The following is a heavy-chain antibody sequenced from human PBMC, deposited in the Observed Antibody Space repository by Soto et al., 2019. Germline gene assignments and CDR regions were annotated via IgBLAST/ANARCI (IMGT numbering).Heavy chain of an antibody. Sequence: SETLSLTCTVSGGSVSSAGYYWSWIRQPPGKGLEWIGHISYGGSTNYNPSLKSRITISVDTSKNQFSLKLSSVTAADTAVYYCARDRFYSGLDVWGQGTTVTVSS. CDR3: ARDRFYSGLDV. CDR1: GGSVSSAGYY. CDR2: ISYGGST. V-gene: IGHV4-61*08. J-gene: IGHJ6*02.